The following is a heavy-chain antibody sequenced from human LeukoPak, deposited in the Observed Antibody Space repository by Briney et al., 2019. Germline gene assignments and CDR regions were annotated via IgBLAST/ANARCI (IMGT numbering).Heavy chain of an antibody. D-gene: IGHD6-19*01. CDR3: VRGPRLDSSGWYYGAFDI. CDR2: INPNSGGA. V-gene: IGHV1-2*06. Sequence: PAASVKVSCKASGYTFTGYYIHWVRQAPGQGLEWMGRINPNSGGADYAQKFQGRVSMTRDTSISTAYMELSSLRSDDTAVYYCVRGPRLDSSGWYYGAFDIWGQGTMVTVS. CDR1: GYTFTGYY. J-gene: IGHJ3*02.